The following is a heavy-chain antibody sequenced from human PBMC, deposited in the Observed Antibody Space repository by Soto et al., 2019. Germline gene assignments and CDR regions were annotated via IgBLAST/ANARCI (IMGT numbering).Heavy chain of an antibody. CDR1: GYTFTSYY. V-gene: IGHV1-46*03. CDR2: INTSGGST. CDR3: ARETPLDILTGYYPH. Sequence: ASVKVSCKASGYTFTSYYMHWVRQAPGQGLEWMGIINTSGGSTSYAQKFQGRVTMTRDTSTSTVYMELSSLRSEDTAVYYCARETPLDILTGYYPHWGQGTLVTVSS. D-gene: IGHD3-9*01. J-gene: IGHJ4*02.